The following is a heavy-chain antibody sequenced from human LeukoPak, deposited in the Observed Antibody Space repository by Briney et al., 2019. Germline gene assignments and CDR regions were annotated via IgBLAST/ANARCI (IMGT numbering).Heavy chain of an antibody. D-gene: IGHD6-19*01. CDR3: ARQRRTDIAVAGFNWFDP. CDR1: GYSFTSYW. V-gene: IGHV5-51*01. Sequence: GASLQISCKGSGYSFTSYWIGWVRQLPGKGLEWMGIIYPGDSDTRYSPSFQGQVTISADKSISTAYLQWSSLKASDTAMYYCARQRRTDIAVAGFNWFDPWGQGTLVTVSS. CDR2: IYPGDSDT. J-gene: IGHJ5*02.